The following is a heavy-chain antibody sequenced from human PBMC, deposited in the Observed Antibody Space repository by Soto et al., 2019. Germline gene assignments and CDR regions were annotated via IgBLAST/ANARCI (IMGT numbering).Heavy chain of an antibody. J-gene: IGHJ5*02. CDR1: GFTFSSYA. V-gene: IGHV3-23*01. CDR3: AKDSGPTIGRFDP. CDR2: ISVSGGST. Sequence: GGSLRLSCAASGFTFSSYAISWVRQAPGKGLEWVSAISVSGGSTYYADSVKGRFTISRDNSKNTLYLQMNSLRAEDTAVYYCAKDSGPTIGRFDPWGQGTLVTVSS. D-gene: IGHD7-27*01.